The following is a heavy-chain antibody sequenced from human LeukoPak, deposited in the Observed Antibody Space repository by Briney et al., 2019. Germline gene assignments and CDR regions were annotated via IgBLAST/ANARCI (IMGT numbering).Heavy chain of an antibody. CDR1: GFTFSSYA. CDR2: FSGSGGST. Sequence: PGGSLRLSCAVSGFTFSSYAMSWVRQAPGKGREWVSAFSGSGGSTYYADSVKGRFTISRDNSKNTLYLQMNSLRVEDTAVYYCAKCPTSGYYGSGSYDYWGQGTLVTVSS. CDR3: AKCPTSGYYGSGSYDY. V-gene: IGHV3-23*01. D-gene: IGHD3-10*01. J-gene: IGHJ4*02.